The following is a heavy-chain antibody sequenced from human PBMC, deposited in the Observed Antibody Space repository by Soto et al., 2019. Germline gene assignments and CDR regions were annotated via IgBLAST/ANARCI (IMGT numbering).Heavy chain of an antibody. J-gene: IGHJ3*02. CDR1: GGSISSYY. Sequence: QVQLQESGPGLVKPSETLSLTCTVSGGSISSYYWSWIRQPPGKGLEWIGYIYYSGSTNYNPSLNSPVTISVDTSKNQFSLKLSSVTAADTAVYYCARVRMSSSRGYDAFDIWGQGTMVTVSS. CDR2: IYYSGST. CDR3: ARVRMSSSRGYDAFDI. V-gene: IGHV4-59*01. D-gene: IGHD6-6*01.